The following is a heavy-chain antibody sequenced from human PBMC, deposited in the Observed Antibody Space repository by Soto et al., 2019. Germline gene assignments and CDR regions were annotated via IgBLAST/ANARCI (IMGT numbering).Heavy chain of an antibody. D-gene: IGHD3-10*01. CDR2: IKQDGSEK. CDR1: GFTCSSYW. J-gene: IGHJ3*02. V-gene: IGHV3-7*01. Sequence: GGSLRLSCAASGFTCSSYWMSWVRQAPGKGLEWVANIKQDGSEKYYVDSVKGRFTISRDNAKNSLYLQMNSLSAEDTAVYYCSRDSLWFDFGGVAFDIWGQGTMVTV. CDR3: SRDSLWFDFGGVAFDI.